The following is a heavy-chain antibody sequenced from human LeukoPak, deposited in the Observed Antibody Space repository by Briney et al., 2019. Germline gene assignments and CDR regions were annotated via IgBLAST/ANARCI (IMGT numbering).Heavy chain of an antibody. CDR1: GYYIRSGFY. Sequence: ASETLSLTCTVSGYYIRSGFYWGWIRQPPGKGLEWIGGIYNSGTTYYNPALKSRVTVSVDTSKNQFSLELTSVTVADTAVYLCARGGRFGGSVSHYGMDVWGQGTTVTVSS. J-gene: IGHJ6*02. CDR2: IYNSGTT. CDR3: ARGGRFGGSVSHYGMDV. V-gene: IGHV4-38-2*02. D-gene: IGHD3-16*01.